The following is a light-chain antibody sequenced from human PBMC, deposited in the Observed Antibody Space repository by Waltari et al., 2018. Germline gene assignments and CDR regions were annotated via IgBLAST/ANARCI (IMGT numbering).Light chain of an antibody. CDR2: DVT. CDR1: SSAVCDYTY. CDR3: CSYAGSHTWV. J-gene: IGLJ3*02. Sequence: QSALTQPRSVSGSPGQSVTISCTGTSSAVCDYTYVSWYQHHPGKAPQLMIYDVTKRPSGVPDRFSGSKSGNTASLTISGLQAEDEADYYCCSYAGSHTWVFGGGTKLTVL. V-gene: IGLV2-11*01.